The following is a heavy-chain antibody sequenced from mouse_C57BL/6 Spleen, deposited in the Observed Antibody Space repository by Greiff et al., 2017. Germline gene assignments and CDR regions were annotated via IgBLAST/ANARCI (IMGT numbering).Heavy chain of an antibody. CDR1: GYTFTSYW. D-gene: IGHD1-1*01. CDR2: IDPSDSYT. CDR3: ARNLINYYGSSYFDY. Sequence: VQLQQPGAELVKPGASVKLSCKASGYTFTSYWMQWVKQRPGQGLEWIGEIDPSDSYTNYNQKFKGKATLTVDTSSSTAYMQLSSLTSEDSAVYYCARNLINYYGSSYFDYWGQGTTLTVSS. J-gene: IGHJ2*01. V-gene: IGHV1-50*01.